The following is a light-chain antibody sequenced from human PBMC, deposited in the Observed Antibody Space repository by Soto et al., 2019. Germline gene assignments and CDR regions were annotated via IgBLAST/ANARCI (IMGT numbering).Light chain of an antibody. J-gene: IGKJ5*01. V-gene: IGKV3-11*01. CDR2: DAY. CDR3: QQRHMWPIT. CDR1: QSISDT. Sequence: VMKQSPATLSVTPGERATLSCRASQSISDTLAWYQQKPGQAPRLLIYDAYNRATGIPPRFSGSGSGTGFTLTISSLEPEDSAVYYCQQRHMWPITFGQGTRLEIK.